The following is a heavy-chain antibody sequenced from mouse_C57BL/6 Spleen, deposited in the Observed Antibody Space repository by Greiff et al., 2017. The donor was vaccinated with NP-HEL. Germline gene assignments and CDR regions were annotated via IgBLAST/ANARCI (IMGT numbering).Heavy chain of an antibody. V-gene: IGHV1-62-2*01. CDR2: FYPGSGSI. D-gene: IGHD1-1*01. J-gene: IGHJ1*03. CDR1: GYTFTEYT. Sequence: QVQLQQSGAELVKPGASVKLSCKASGYTFTEYTIHWVKQRSGQGLEWIGWFYPGSGSIKYNEKFKDKATLTADKSSSTGYMEMSRLTSEDSAVYVCERQEEDYYGSYWDFDGWGTGTTVTVSS. CDR3: ERQEEDYYGSYWDFDG.